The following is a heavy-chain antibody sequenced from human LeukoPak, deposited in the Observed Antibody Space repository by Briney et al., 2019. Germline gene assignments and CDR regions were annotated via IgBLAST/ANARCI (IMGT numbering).Heavy chain of an antibody. J-gene: IGHJ5*02. CDR3: VRGGLSSSRFDP. D-gene: IGHD6-13*01. CDR2: INWNGGST. V-gene: IGHV3-20*04. CDR1: GFTFDDYG. Sequence: GGSLRLSCAASGFTFDDYGMSWVRQAPGKGLEWVSGINWNGGSTGYADSVKGRFTISRDNSKNTLYLQMNSLRVEDTAVYYCVRGGLSSSRFDPWGQGTLVTVSS.